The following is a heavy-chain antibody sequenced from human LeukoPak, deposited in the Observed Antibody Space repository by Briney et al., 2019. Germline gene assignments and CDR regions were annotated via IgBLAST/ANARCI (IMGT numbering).Heavy chain of an antibody. CDR2: ISGSGGST. V-gene: IGHV3-23*01. Sequence: PGGSLRLSCAASGVTFSSYAMTWVRQAPGKGLEWVSGISGSGGSTHYADSVKGRFTISRDNSKNTLYLQMNSLRAEDTAVYYRAKDTYTHSGTYYLYYFDYWGQGTLVTVSS. CDR1: GVTFSSYA. D-gene: IGHD1-26*01. J-gene: IGHJ4*02. CDR3: AKDTYTHSGTYYLYYFDY.